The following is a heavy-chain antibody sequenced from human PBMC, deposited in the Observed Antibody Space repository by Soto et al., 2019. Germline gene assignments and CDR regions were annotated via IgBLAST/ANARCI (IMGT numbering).Heavy chain of an antibody. CDR3: ARGEVYYDSSGYYNPPLDY. CDR2: IIPIFGTA. D-gene: IGHD3-22*01. J-gene: IGHJ4*02. CDR1: GGTFSSYA. Sequence: ASVKVSCKASGGTFSSYAISWVRQAPGQGLEWMGGIIPIFGTANYAQKFQGRVTITADKSTSTAYMELSSLRSEDTAVYYCARGEVYYDSSGYYNPPLDYWGQGTLVTVSS. V-gene: IGHV1-69*06.